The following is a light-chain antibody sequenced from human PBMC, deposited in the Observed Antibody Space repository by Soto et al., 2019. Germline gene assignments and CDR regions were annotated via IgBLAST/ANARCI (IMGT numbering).Light chain of an antibody. CDR2: DAS. J-gene: IGKJ5*01. CDR1: QRVSSH. V-gene: IGKV3-11*01. CDR3: QQRSNWPLIT. Sequence: EIVLTQSPATLSLSPGERATLSCRASQRVSSHLAWYQQKPGQAPRLLIYDASSRATGIPARFSGSGSGTDFTLTISSLEPEDFAVYYCQQRSNWPLITFGQGTRLEIK.